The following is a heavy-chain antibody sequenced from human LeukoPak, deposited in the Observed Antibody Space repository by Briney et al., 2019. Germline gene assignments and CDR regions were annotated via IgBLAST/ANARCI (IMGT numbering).Heavy chain of an antibody. Sequence: SETLSLTCTVSGGSISSYYWSWIRQPPGKGLEWIGYIYYSGSTNYNPSLKSRVTISVDTSKNQFSLKLSSVTAADTAVYYCARGGWTGEWEFWGQGTLVSVSS. CDR2: IYYSGST. V-gene: IGHV4-59*12. J-gene: IGHJ4*02. D-gene: IGHD3/OR15-3a*01. CDR1: GGSISSYY. CDR3: ARGGWTGEWEF.